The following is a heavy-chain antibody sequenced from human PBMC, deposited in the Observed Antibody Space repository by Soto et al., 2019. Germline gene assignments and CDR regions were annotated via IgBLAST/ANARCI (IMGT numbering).Heavy chain of an antibody. CDR3: DRGAAITMVRYYYYMDV. V-gene: IGHV1-46*03. CDR1: GYTFTSYY. CDR2: INPSGGST. J-gene: IGHJ6*03. Sequence: QVQLVQSGAEVKKPGASVKVSCKASGYTFTSYYMHWVRQAPGQGLEWMGIINPSGGSTSYAQKYQGRVTVTRDTATSTVYMELRSLRSEYTAVYYCDRGAAITMVRYYYYMDVWGKGTTVTVSS. D-gene: IGHD3-10*01.